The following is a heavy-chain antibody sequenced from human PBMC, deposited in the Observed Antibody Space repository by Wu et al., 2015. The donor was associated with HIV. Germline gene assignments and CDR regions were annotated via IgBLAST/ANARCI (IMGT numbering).Heavy chain of an antibody. CDR2: IIPMFATS. CDR3: ARGRGFAEWEGAASFDYITMILVVYFFYYMDV. V-gene: IGHV1-69*12. J-gene: IGHJ6*03. D-gene: IGHD3-22*01. CDR1: GGSFSNYA. Sequence: QVQLVQSGTEVKKAGSSVKVSCKTSGGSFSNYAFTWVRQAPGQGLEWMGGIIPMFATSNSGQKFQGRVTISADASTGTVYMELSSLRPDDTAVYYCARGRGFAEWEGAASFDYITMILVVYFFYYMDVWGTRDHGHSSP.